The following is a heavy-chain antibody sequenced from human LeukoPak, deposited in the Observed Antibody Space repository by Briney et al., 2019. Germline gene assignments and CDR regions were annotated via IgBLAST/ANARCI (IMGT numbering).Heavy chain of an antibody. CDR1: ADSISSISYY. V-gene: IGHV4-39*07. Sequence: SETLSLTCTVSADSISSISYYWGWIRQPPGKELEWIGSIYYSGSTYYNPSLNSRVTISVDTSKNQFSLKLSSVTAADTAVYYCARDYLGGNPDAFDIWGQGTMVTVSS. CDR2: IYYSGST. J-gene: IGHJ3*02. CDR3: ARDYLGGNPDAFDI. D-gene: IGHD4-23*01.